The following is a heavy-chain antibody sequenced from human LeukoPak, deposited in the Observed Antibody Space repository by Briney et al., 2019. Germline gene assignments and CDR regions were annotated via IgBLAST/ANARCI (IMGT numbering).Heavy chain of an antibody. V-gene: IGHV3-21*01. CDR2: ISPSGNYI. Sequence: PGGSLRLSCAASGFTFSSHSMNWVRQAPGKGLEWVSSISPSGNYIYYADSLEGRFTISRDNAKNSLYLQMNSLRAEDTAVYYCARDLTSSTSCYSYWGQGTLVTVSS. J-gene: IGHJ4*02. D-gene: IGHD2-2*01. CDR3: ARDLTSSTSCYSY. CDR1: GFTFSSHS.